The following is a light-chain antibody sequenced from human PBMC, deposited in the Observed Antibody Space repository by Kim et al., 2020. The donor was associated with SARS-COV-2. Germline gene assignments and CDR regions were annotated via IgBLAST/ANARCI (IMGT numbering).Light chain of an antibody. CDR2: GAS. CDR1: QSVNSSP. Sequence: LYPGERATLSCRASQSVNSSPLAWYQQKPGQAPRLLIYGASSRATGIPDRFSGSGSGTEFSLTISRLEPEDFAVYYCQQYGSSPYTFGQGTKLEI. J-gene: IGKJ2*01. V-gene: IGKV3-20*01. CDR3: QQYGSSPYT.